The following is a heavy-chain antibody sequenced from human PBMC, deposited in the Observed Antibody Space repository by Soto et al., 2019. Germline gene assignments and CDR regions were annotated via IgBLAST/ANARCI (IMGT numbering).Heavy chain of an antibody. J-gene: IGHJ4*02. Sequence: QVQLVESGGGVVQPAKSLRLSCAASGFTFSTYAMHWVRQAPGKGLEWVAVIRYDGTNKYYADSVKGRFTISRDNSKNTLYLQMNCLRAEDTALYYCASGLYYDILTGYYPAFEYWGQGTLVTVSS. CDR2: IRYDGTNK. CDR1: GFTFSTYA. CDR3: ASGLYYDILTGYYPAFEY. D-gene: IGHD3-9*01. V-gene: IGHV3-33*01.